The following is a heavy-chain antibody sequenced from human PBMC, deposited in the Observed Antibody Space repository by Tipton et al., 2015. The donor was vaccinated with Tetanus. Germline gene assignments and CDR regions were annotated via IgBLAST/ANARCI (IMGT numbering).Heavy chain of an antibody. CDR2: IDPNSGGT. D-gene: IGHD3-22*01. Sequence: QMQLVQSGAEVKKPGASVKVSCKASGYTFTGYYIYWVRQAPGQGREWMGWIDPNSGGTVYAQKFQGRVTMTRDTSISTAYMELRSLRSDDTAVYYCARDRGDYIYYGMDVWGPGTTVTVS. J-gene: IGHJ6*02. V-gene: IGHV1-2*02. CDR3: ARDRGDYIYYGMDV. CDR1: GYTFTGYY.